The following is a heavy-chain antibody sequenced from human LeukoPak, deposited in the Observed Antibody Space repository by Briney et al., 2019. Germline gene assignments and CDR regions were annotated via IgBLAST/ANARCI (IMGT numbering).Heavy chain of an antibody. Sequence: ASVKVSCKASGYTFTSYTMNWVRQAPGQGLEWMGWINTNTGNPTYAQGFTGRFVFSLDTSVSTAYLQISSLKAEDTAVYYCARCLGPLRDLLRCFYFDYWGQGTLVIVSS. CDR2: INTNTGNP. J-gene: IGHJ4*02. CDR1: GYTFTSYT. CDR3: ARCLGPLRDLLRCFYFDY. V-gene: IGHV7-4-1*02. D-gene: IGHD1-26*01.